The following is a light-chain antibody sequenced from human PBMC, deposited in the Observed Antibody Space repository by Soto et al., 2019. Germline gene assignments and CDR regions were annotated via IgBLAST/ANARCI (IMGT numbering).Light chain of an antibody. CDR1: SSDVGGYNY. CDR2: EVS. Sequence: QSVLTQPASVSGSPGQSITISCTGTSSDVGGYNYVSWYQQHPGKAPKLMIYEVSNLPSGVSNRFSGSKSGNTASLTISGLQAEYEADYYCSSYTSSSTRVFGGGTKLTVL. V-gene: IGLV2-14*01. J-gene: IGLJ3*02. CDR3: SSYTSSSTRV.